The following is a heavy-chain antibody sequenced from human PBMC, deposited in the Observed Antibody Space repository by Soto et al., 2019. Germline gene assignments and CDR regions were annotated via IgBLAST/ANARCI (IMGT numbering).Heavy chain of an antibody. Sequence: GASVKVSCKASGYTFTSYGISWVRQAPGQGLEWVGWISAYNDNTNYAQKLQGRVTMTTDTSTSTAYMELRSLRSDDTAVYYCARADYYDSSGYYYFPGYWGQGTLVTVSS. D-gene: IGHD3-22*01. J-gene: IGHJ4*02. CDR2: ISAYNDNT. CDR1: GYTFTSYG. CDR3: ARADYYDSSGYYYFPGY. V-gene: IGHV1-18*01.